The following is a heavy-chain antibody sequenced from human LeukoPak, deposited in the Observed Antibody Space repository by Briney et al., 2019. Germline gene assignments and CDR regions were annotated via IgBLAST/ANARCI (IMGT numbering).Heavy chain of an antibody. D-gene: IGHD2-2*03. V-gene: IGHV1-18*01. CDR2: ISVYNGNT. J-gene: IGHJ4*02. Sequence: ASVKVSCKASGYTFTSYGISWVRQAPGQGLEWMGWISVYNGNTNYAQKLQGRVTMTTDTSTSTAYMELGSLRSDDTAVYYCARETGYCSSTSYCPFDYWGQGTLVTVSS. CDR1: GYTFTSYG. CDR3: ARETGYCSSTSYCPFDY.